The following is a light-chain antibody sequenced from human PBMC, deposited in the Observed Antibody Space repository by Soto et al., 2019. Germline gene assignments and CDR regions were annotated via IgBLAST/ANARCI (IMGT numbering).Light chain of an antibody. V-gene: IGLV2-11*01. CDR2: DVN. Sequence: QSVLTQPRSVSGSPGQSVTISCTGTSSDVGGYNYVSWYQQYPGKAPKFMIYDVNKRPSGVPDRFSGSKSGNTASLTISGLQAEDEADYYCCSYTGSNTCVFGGGTKLTVL. CDR1: SSDVGGYNY. J-gene: IGLJ3*02. CDR3: CSYTGSNTCV.